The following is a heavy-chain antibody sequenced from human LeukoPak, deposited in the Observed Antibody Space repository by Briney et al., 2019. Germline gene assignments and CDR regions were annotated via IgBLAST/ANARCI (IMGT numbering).Heavy chain of an antibody. CDR2: ISGSGAGT. CDR1: GFNFSSYA. V-gene: IGHV3-23*01. D-gene: IGHD2-8*01. CDR3: AKMVREFYTIAYYFDY. Sequence: GGSLRLSCAVSGFNFSSYAMNWVRQAPGKGLEWVSGISGSGAGTYYADSVKGRFTISRDNSKNTLYLQMNSLRAEDTAVYYCAKMVREFYTIAYYFDYWGQGTLVTVSS. J-gene: IGHJ4*02.